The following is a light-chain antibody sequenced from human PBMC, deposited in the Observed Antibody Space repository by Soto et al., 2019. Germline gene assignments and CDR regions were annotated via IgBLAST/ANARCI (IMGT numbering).Light chain of an antibody. CDR3: AAWDDSLSGRYV. Sequence: QSVLTQTPSASGTPGQRVTISCSGSSSNIGSNYVYWYQQLPGTAPKLLIHRNNQRPSAVPDRFSGSKSGTSASLAISGLRSEDEADYYCAAWDDSLSGRYVFGTGTKVTVL. CDR2: RNN. CDR1: SSNIGSNY. J-gene: IGLJ1*01. V-gene: IGLV1-47*01.